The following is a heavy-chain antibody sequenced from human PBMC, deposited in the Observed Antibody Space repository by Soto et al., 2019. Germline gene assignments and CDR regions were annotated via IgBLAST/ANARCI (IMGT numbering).Heavy chain of an antibody. V-gene: IGHV3-21*01. CDR2: TSSSKNYI. CDR3: ARRRGPERDCSVGSCYSRRDAFDI. D-gene: IGHD2-15*01. CDR1: GFTFSDYS. Sequence: GVLRLSCVASGFTFSDYSMNWVRQAPGKGLEWVSSTSSSKNYIYYADSLEGRFSISRDNTQNSLYLQMNSLRVEDTAVYYCARRRGPERDCSVGSCYSRRDAFDIWGQGSMVTVSS. J-gene: IGHJ3*02.